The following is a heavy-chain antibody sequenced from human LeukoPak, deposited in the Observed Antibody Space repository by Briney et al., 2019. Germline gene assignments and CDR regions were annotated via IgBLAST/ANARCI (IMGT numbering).Heavy chain of an antibody. D-gene: IGHD6-19*01. CDR2: IHYSGIT. CDR1: GWTFTGYY. Sequence: SETLYVTCDAYGWTFTGYYLRWMRQPPGQGLEWIGNIHYSGITNYHPSLKSRVSISLATSKTQFSLKMISLSTADPAVYFCARGGWFHDCWGQGTLVTVSS. CDR3: ARGGWFHDC. J-gene: IGHJ4*02. V-gene: IGHV4-59*01.